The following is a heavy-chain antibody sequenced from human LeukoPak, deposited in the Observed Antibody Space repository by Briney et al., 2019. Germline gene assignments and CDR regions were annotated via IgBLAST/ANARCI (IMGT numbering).Heavy chain of an antibody. D-gene: IGHD3-9*01. CDR3: ARGLYFDPTHFDP. J-gene: IGHJ5*02. V-gene: IGHV4-31*03. CDR1: GGSISSGGYY. CDR2: IYYSGST. Sequence: MSSETLSLTCTVSGGSISSGGYYWSWIRQHPGKGLEWIGYIYYSGSTYYNPSLKSRVTISVDTSKNQFSLKLSSVTAADTAVYYCARGLYFDPTHFDPWGQGTLVTVSS.